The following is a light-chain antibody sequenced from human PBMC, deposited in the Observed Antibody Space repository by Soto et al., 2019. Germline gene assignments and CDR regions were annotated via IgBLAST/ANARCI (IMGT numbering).Light chain of an antibody. V-gene: IGKV3-11*01. CDR3: QQRSNWPPEYT. Sequence: EIVLTQSPATLSLSPGERATLSCRASQSVSNYLAWYQQKPGQAPRLLIYDASNRATGILARFSGSGSGTDFTLTINSLEPEDFAVYYCQQRSNWPPEYTFGQGTKLEIK. CDR2: DAS. J-gene: IGKJ2*01. CDR1: QSVSNY.